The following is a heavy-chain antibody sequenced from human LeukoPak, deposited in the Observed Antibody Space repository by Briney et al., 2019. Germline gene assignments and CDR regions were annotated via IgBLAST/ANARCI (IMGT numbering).Heavy chain of an antibody. CDR3: ARFCATSNAFDI. CDR2: INGNGGSR. D-gene: IGHD2-15*01. CDR1: GFIFEDYG. J-gene: IGHJ3*02. V-gene: IGHV3-20*04. Sequence: GGSLRLSCAASGFIFEDYGMTWVRQAPGKGLEWVSGINGNGGSRGYAASVKGRFTISRDNANNSLYLQMNSLRAEDTALYYCARFCATSNAFDIWGQGTMVTVSS.